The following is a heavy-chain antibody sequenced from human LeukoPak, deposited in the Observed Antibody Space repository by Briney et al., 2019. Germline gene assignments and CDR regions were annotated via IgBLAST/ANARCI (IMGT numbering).Heavy chain of an antibody. J-gene: IGHJ4*02. D-gene: IGHD3-9*01. CDR3: ARESYDILTGYYTGGIDY. CDR2: INPNSGGT. CDR1: GYTFTGYY. Sequence: ASVKVSCKASGYTFTGYYMHWVRQAPGQGLEWMGWINPNSGGTNYAQKFQGRVTMTRDASISTAYMELRSLRSDDTAVYYCARESYDILTGYYTGGIDYWGQGTLVTVSP. V-gene: IGHV1-2*02.